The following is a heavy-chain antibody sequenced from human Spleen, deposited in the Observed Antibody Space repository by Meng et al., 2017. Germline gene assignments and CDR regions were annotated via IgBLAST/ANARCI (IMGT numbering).Heavy chain of an antibody. J-gene: IGHJ6*02. Sequence: GESLKISCAASGLTFDDYGMSWVRQAPGKGLEWVSGISWNGGRTGYADSVKGRFTISRDNAKNSLYLQMNSLRAGDTALYYCARDWYRDYYYYGMDVWDQGTTDTVSS. CDR3: ARDWYRDYYYYGMDV. D-gene: IGHD6-13*01. CDR2: ISWNGGRT. CDR1: GLTFDDYG. V-gene: IGHV3-20*04.